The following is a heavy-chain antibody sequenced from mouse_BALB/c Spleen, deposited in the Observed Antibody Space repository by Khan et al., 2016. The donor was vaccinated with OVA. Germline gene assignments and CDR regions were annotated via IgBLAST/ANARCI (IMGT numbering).Heavy chain of an antibody. CDR1: GFTFSSFG. CDR3: ASNYYCKNYFDN. Sequence: EVELVESGGGLVQPGGSRKLSCAASGFTFSSFGMHWVRQASEKGLEWVAYISSGSSTIYYADTVKGRFTISRDNPKTTLFLQMTSLRSEDTHMYYCASNYYCKNYFDNWGQGTTLTVSS. D-gene: IGHD1-1*01. J-gene: IGHJ2*01. CDR2: ISSGSSTI. V-gene: IGHV5-17*02.